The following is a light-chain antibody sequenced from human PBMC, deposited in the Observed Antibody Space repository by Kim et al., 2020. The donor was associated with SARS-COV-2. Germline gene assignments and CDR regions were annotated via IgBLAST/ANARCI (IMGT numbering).Light chain of an antibody. V-gene: IGLV2-8*01. Sequence: GQSVTLSCTGTSGDVGGYNYVSWYQQRPGRAPILIIYEVVKRPSGVPGRFTGSRSGNTASLTVSGLQAEDEADYYCSSYVGSRSWVFGGGTQLTVL. CDR3: SSYVGSRSWV. CDR1: SGDVGGYNY. J-gene: IGLJ3*02. CDR2: EVV.